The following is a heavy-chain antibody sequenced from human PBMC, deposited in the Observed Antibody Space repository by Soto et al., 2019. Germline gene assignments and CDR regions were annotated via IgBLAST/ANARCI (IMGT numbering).Heavy chain of an antibody. CDR3: ARDDGNYYTHFDY. CDR2: IYIGRST. Sequence: SETLSLTCSVSGGSISSHYWSWLRQPAGKGLEWIGRIYIGRSTNYNPSLKSRVTMSVDTSKNQLSLKLSSVTAADTALYYCARDDGNYYTHFDYWGQGTLVTVSS. V-gene: IGHV4-4*07. CDR1: GGSISSHY. J-gene: IGHJ4*02. D-gene: IGHD1-26*01.